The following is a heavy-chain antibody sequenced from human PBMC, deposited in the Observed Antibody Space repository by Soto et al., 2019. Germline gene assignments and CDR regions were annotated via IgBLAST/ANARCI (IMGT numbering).Heavy chain of an antibody. Sequence: PGESLKISCKAPPYNFNNYWIAWVRQMPGKGLEWMGVIYPDDSDTRYSPSFQGQVTISADKSIRTVYLQWSSLKASDTAIYYCARVNIIMEVDPHRTLRSPNWFDPWGPGTLVTVSS. D-gene: IGHD3-3*01. J-gene: IGHJ5*02. CDR1: PYNFNNYW. CDR3: ARVNIIMEVDPHRTLRSPNWFDP. V-gene: IGHV5-51*01. CDR2: IYPDDSDT.